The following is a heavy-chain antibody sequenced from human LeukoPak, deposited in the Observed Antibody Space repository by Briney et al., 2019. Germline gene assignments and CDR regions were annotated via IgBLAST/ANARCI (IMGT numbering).Heavy chain of an antibody. Sequence: GGSLRLSCAASGFTFSSYSMNWVRQAPGKGLEWVSSISSSSSYIYYADSVKGRFTISRDNAKNSLYLQMNSLRAEDTAVYYCASYKAGTIGPVDYWGQGTLVTVSS. J-gene: IGHJ4*02. CDR3: ASYKAGTIGPVDY. CDR2: ISSSSSYI. V-gene: IGHV3-21*01. CDR1: GFTFSSYS. D-gene: IGHD6-19*01.